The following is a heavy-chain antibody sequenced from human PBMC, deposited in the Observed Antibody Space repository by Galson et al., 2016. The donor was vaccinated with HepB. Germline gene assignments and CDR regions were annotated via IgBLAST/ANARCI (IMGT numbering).Heavy chain of an antibody. CDR3: ARDSSLSARIYYYFYGLDV. Sequence: SLRLSCAASGFTFSSYGIHWVRQAPGKGLEWVAIIWFDGSNKYYVDSVKGRFTISRDNSKNTVDLQRNSLRAEDTAVYYCARDSSLSARIYYYFYGLDVWGQGTTVTVSS. J-gene: IGHJ6*02. CDR2: IWFDGSNK. D-gene: IGHD6-6*01. CDR1: GFTFSSYG. V-gene: IGHV3-33*01.